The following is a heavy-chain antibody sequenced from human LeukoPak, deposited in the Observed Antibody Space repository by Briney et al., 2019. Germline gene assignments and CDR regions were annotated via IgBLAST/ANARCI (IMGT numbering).Heavy chain of an antibody. CDR1: GFTFSNAW. D-gene: IGHD3-22*01. CDR2: IKSKTDGGTT. Sequence: GGSLRLSCAASGFTFSNAWMSWVRQAPGKGLEWVGRIKSKTDGGTTDYAAPVKGRFTISRDDSKNTLYLQMNSLKTEDTAVYYCARVGRHSSGYYYRERNYFDYWGQGALVTVSS. J-gene: IGHJ4*02. V-gene: IGHV3-15*01. CDR3: ARVGRHSSGYYYRERNYFDY.